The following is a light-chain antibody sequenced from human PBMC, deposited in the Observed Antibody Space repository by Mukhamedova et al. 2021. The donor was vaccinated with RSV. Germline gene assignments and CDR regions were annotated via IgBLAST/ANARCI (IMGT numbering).Light chain of an antibody. CDR2: DNN. Sequence: QQFPGSAPKVVIYDNNKRPSGVPDRFSASKSDTSASLAITGLQAEDEADFYCQSYDFSLSGYVFGTWTK. CDR3: QSYDFSLSGYV. J-gene: IGLJ1*01. V-gene: IGLV1-40*01.